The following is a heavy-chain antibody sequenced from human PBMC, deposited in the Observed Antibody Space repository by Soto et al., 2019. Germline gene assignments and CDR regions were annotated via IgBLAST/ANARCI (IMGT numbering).Heavy chain of an antibody. D-gene: IGHD6-19*01. CDR3: ANHRGYSSTCYFDY. CDR2: IHYSGST. CDR1: GGSISSRSYY. Sequence: QLQLQESGPGLVKPSETLSLTCTVSGGSISSRSYYWGWIRQPPGKGLEWIGSIHYSGSTYSNPSQKNAVTVSVDTSKNQFSLKLSSVAAADSAVYDCANHRGYSSTCYFDYWGQGTQATVSS. V-gene: IGHV4-39*01. J-gene: IGHJ4*02.